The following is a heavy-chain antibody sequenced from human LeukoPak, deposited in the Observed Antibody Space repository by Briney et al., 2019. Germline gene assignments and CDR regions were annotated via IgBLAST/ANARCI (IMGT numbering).Heavy chain of an antibody. V-gene: IGHV4-34*01. Sequence: SETLSLTCAVYGGSFSGYYWSWIRQPPGKGLEWIGEINHSGSTNYNPSLKSRVTISVDTSKNQFSLKLSSVTAADTAVYYCARVYRYYDGSGSTHNPYYYYGMDVWGQGTTVAVSS. CDR2: INHSGST. CDR3: ARVYRYYDGSGSTHNPYYYYGMDV. CDR1: GGSFSGYY. J-gene: IGHJ6*02. D-gene: IGHD3-22*01.